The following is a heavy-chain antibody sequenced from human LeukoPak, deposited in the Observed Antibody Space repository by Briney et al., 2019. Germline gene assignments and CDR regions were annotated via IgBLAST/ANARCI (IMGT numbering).Heavy chain of an antibody. V-gene: IGHV3-7*03. CDR2: IKQDGSEK. CDR1: GFTFSSYW. D-gene: IGHD2-15*01. Sequence: PGGSLRLSCAASGFTFSSYWMSWVRQAPGKGLEWVANIKQDGSEKYYVDSVKGRFTISRDSAKNSLYLQMNSLRAEDTAVYYCARDLGYDAFDIWGQGTMVTVSS. CDR3: ARDLGYDAFDI. J-gene: IGHJ3*02.